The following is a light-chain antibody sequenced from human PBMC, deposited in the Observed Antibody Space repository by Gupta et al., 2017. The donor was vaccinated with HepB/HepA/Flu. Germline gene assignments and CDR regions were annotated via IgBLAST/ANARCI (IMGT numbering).Light chain of an antibody. CDR2: LKSDGSH. Sequence: QLVLTQSSSASASLGAPVKLTCTLSSGHCSYAISWLLQQPEKGPRYLMNLKSDGSHRKGDGIPDRFSGSSSRAERYLTIASLQSEEEADYYCQTGGTGTVLFGAGTKLTVL. J-gene: IGLJ2*01. V-gene: IGLV4-69*01. CDR1: SGHCSYA. CDR3: QTGGTGTVL.